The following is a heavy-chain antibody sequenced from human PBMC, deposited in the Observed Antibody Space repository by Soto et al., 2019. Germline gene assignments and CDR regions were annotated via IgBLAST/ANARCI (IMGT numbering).Heavy chain of an antibody. CDR3: AGELGGWFDP. CDR2: IYYSGST. CDR1: GGSISTYY. J-gene: IGHJ5*02. Sequence: LSLTCTVSGGSISTYYWSWIRQPPGKGLEWIGYIYYSGSTSYNPSLKSRVTISVDTSKNQFSLKLSSVTAADTAVYYCAGELGGWFDPWGQGTLVTVSS. D-gene: IGHD3-16*01. V-gene: IGHV4-59*01.